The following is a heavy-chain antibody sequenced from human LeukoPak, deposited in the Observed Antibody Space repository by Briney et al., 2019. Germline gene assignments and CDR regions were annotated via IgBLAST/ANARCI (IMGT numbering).Heavy chain of an antibody. Sequence: SGTLSLTCAVYGGSFSGYYWSWIRQPPGEGLEWIGEINHSGSTNYNPSLKSRVTISVDTSKNQFSLKLSSVTAADTAVYYCARRVRVFRTTVTTGYFDYWGQGNLVTASS. CDR1: GGSFSGYY. V-gene: IGHV4-34*01. D-gene: IGHD4-17*01. CDR2: INHSGST. CDR3: ARRVRVFRTTVTTGYFDY. J-gene: IGHJ4*02.